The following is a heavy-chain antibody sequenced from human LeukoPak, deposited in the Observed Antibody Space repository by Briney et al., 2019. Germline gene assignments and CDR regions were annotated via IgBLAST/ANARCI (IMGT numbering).Heavy chain of an antibody. CDR3: ARHRSPYYYGMDV. Sequence: KSSETLSLTCTVSGDSISGNYWTWIRQPPGKGLEWVGYVSDSGITNYNPSLTSRVTISADTSKNQFFLKLTSVTAADTAVYYCARHRSPYYYGMDVWGQGTTVTVSS. CDR2: VSDSGIT. J-gene: IGHJ6*02. CDR1: GDSISGNY. V-gene: IGHV4-59*08.